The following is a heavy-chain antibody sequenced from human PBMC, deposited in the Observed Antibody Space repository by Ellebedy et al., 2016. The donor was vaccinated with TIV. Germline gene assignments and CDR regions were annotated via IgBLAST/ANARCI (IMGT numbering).Heavy chain of an antibody. CDR1: GFTFSSHY. J-gene: IGHJ6*02. CDR3: ARDKGRPAATLDV. CDR2: INPSGDTK. Sequence: ASVKVSCKASGFTFSSHYIHWVRQAPGQGLEWMGQINPSGDTKKLDRVVITKDASTSTAYMELSSLRSEDTATYFCARDKGRPAATLDVWGQGTTVTVSS. V-gene: IGHV1-2*04. D-gene: IGHD2-15*01.